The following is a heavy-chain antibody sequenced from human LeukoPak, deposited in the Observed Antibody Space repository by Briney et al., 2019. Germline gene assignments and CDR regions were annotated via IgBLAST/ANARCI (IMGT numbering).Heavy chain of an antibody. CDR2: IYTSGST. V-gene: IGHV4-4*07. Sequence: SETLSLTCSVSDDSITMYYWTWIRQPAGKGLEWIGRIYTSGSTNYNPSLKSRVTMSVDTSKNQFSLKLSSVTAADTAVYYCARDSEGYYYDSSGPLDPWGQGTLVTVSS. J-gene: IGHJ5*02. D-gene: IGHD3-22*01. CDR3: ARDSEGYYYDSSGPLDP. CDR1: DDSITMYY.